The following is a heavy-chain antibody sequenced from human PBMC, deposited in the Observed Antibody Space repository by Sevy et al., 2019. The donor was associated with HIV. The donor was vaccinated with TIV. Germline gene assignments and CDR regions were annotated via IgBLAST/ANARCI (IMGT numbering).Heavy chain of an antibody. Sequence: GESLKISCAASGFTFSSYSMNWVRQAPGKGLEWVSSISSSSSYIYYADSVKGRFTISRDNAKNSLYLQMNSLRAEDTAVYYCARDSKRDFWSGYYIDYWGQGTLVTVFS. CDR3: ARDSKRDFWSGYYIDY. CDR1: GFTFSSYS. CDR2: ISSSSSYI. D-gene: IGHD3-3*01. J-gene: IGHJ4*02. V-gene: IGHV3-21*01.